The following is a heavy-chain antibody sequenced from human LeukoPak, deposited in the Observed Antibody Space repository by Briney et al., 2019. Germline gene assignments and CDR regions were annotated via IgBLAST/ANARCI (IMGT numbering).Heavy chain of an antibody. Sequence: GGSLRLSCAASGFTLTSSAMHWVRQAPGKGLEWVALISSRGNEIVHTNSVKGRFTISRDTSKNTLYLQMNDLRVDDTAVYYCAHDLTSSCTFDHWRQGILLTVPS. D-gene: IGHD6-6*01. V-gene: IGHV3-30*18. CDR1: GFTLTSSA. CDR3: AHDLTSSCTFDH. CDR2: ISSRGNEI. J-gene: IGHJ4*02.